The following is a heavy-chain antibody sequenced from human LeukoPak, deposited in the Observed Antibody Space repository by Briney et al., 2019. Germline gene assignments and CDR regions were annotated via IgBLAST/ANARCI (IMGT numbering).Heavy chain of an antibody. J-gene: IGHJ4*02. CDR2: IYTSGST. V-gene: IGHV4-4*07. D-gene: IGHD6-19*01. CDR1: GGSISSYY. Sequence: PSETLSLTCTVSGGSISSYYWSWIRQLAGKGLEWIGRIYTSGSTNYNPSLKSRVTMSVDTSKNQFSLKLSSVTAADTAVYYCAGRIAVAGTDFDYWGQGTLVTVSS. CDR3: AGRIAVAGTDFDY.